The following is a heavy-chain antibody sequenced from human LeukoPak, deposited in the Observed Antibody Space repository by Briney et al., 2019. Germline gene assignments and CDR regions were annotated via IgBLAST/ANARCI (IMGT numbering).Heavy chain of an antibody. V-gene: IGHV5-51*01. D-gene: IGHD3-3*01. CDR2: IYPGDSDT. Sequence: GESLKISCKGSGYSFTSYWIGWVRQMPGKGLEWMGIIYPGDSDTRYSPSFQGQVTISADKSISTAYLQWSSLKASDTAMYYCARRVSSRPYYDFWSGYYPKNYYYYYMDVWGKGTTVTVSS. CDR1: GYSFTSYW. J-gene: IGHJ6*03. CDR3: ARRVSSRPYYDFWSGYYPKNYYYYYMDV.